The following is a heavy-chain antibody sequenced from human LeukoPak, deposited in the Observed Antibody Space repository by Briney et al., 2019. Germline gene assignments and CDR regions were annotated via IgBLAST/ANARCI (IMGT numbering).Heavy chain of an antibody. J-gene: IGHJ3*02. D-gene: IGHD3-10*01. CDR3: ASGILYYYGSGSYYSPLDDFDI. CDR1: GFTFDDYG. V-gene: IGHV3-20*04. Sequence: GGSLRLSCAASGFTFDDYGMSWVRQAPGKGLEWVSGINWNGGSTGYADSVKGRFTISRDNAKNSLYLQMNSMRAEDTALYYCASGILYYYGSGSYYSPLDDFDIWGQGTMVTVSS. CDR2: INWNGGST.